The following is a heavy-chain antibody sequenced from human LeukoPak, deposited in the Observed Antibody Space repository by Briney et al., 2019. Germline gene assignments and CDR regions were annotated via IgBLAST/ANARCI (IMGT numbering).Heavy chain of an antibody. Sequence: GGSLRLSCAASGFTFRTYAMTWVRQAPGKGLEWVSAISNSGGSTYYADSVKGRCTISRDNSKNTLYLQMNSLRAEDTAVYYCAKGFFYGLIGDGYNPFDYWGQGTLVTVSS. V-gene: IGHV3-23*01. J-gene: IGHJ4*02. CDR3: AKGFFYGLIGDGYNPFDY. D-gene: IGHD5-24*01. CDR1: GFTFRTYA. CDR2: ISNSGGST.